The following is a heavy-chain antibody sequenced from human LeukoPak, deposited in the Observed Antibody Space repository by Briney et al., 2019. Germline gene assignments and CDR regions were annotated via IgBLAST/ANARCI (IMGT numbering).Heavy chain of an antibody. J-gene: IGHJ4*02. D-gene: IGHD6-19*01. CDR3: AKDFDITVAGKGPQDY. CDR2: ISYDGSDQ. Sequence: GGSLRLSCAASGLTFSSYAMHWVRQAPSKGLEWVAVISYDGSDQYYADSVKGRFTISRDNSKNTLYLQMNSLRAEDTAVYYCAKDFDITVAGKGPQDYWGQGTLVTVSS. V-gene: IGHV3-30*18. CDR1: GLTFSSYA.